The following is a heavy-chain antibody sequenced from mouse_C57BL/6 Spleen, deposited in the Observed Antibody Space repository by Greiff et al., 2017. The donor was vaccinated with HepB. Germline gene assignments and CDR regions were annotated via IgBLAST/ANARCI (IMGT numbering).Heavy chain of an antibody. Sequence: VQLQQSGAELARPGASVKLSCKASGYTFTSYGISWVKQRTGQGLEWIGEIYPRSGNTYYNEKFKGKATLTADKSSSTAYMELRSLTSEDSAVYFCYYDYGSSPYYAMDYWGQGTSVTVSS. CDR3: YYDYGSSPYYAMDY. V-gene: IGHV1-81*01. D-gene: IGHD1-1*01. CDR1: GYTFTSYG. CDR2: IYPRSGNT. J-gene: IGHJ4*01.